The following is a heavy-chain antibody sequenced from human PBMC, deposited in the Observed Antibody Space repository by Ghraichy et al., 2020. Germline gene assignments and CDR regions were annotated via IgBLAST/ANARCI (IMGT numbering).Heavy chain of an antibody. J-gene: IGHJ4*02. CDR3: AKGGYGGYNALFDS. D-gene: IGHD5-24*01. Sequence: GGSLRHSCAASGFTLSTYTYAMNWVRQAPGKGLEWVSGITSSGTYYADSVRGRFTISRDNSKNTLYLQMDSLSAEDTAIYHCAKGGYGGYNALFDSWGQGTLVTVSS. CDR2: ITSSGT. CDR1: GFTLSTYTYA. V-gene: IGHV3-23*01.